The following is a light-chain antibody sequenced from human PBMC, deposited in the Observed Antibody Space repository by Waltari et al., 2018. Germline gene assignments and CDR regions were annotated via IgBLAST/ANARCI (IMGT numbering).Light chain of an antibody. CDR1: TSNIGAGYD. CDR3: QSYDSSLSDSRV. J-gene: IGLJ3*02. Sequence: QSVLTQPPSVSGAPGQRVTISCTGSTSNIGAGYDVHWYQQLPGTAPKLLMYANSRRPSGVPDQFSGSKKGTSASLAITGLQAEDEADYYCQSYDSSLSDSRVFGGGTKLTVL. V-gene: IGLV1-40*01. CDR2: ANS.